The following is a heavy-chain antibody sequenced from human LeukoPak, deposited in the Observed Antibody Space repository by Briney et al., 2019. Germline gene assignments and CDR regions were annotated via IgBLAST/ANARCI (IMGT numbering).Heavy chain of an antibody. CDR1: GYTFTSYG. V-gene: IGHV1-18*01. Sequence: ASVKVSCKASGYTFTSYGISWVRQAPGQGFEWMGWINTYNGNTHYAQKLQGRVTMTTDTATSTAYMELRSLRSDDTAAYYCAGDAPGLAYYYGLDVWGQGTTVTVSS. J-gene: IGHJ6*02. D-gene: IGHD3-10*01. CDR2: INTYNGNT. CDR3: AGDAPGLAYYYGLDV.